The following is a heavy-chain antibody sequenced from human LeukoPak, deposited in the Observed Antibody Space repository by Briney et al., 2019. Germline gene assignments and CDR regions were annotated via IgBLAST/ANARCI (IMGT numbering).Heavy chain of an antibody. CDR1: GGTFSSYA. CDR3: ARESGXDXXXYYGXDV. V-gene: IGHV1-69*04. CDR2: IIPILGIA. Sequence: SVKVSCKASGGTFSSYAISWVRQAPGQGLEWMGRIIPILGIANYAQKFQGRVTITADKSTSTAYMELSSLRSEDTAVYYCARESGXDXXXYYGXDVWGQGTTVTVSS. D-gene: IGHD2-21*02. J-gene: IGHJ6*02.